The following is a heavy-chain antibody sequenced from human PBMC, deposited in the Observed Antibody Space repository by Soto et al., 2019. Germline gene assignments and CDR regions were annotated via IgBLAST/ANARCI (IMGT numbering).Heavy chain of an antibody. CDR1: GFTFNSLS. V-gene: IGHV3-30*04. CDR3: AREPYGDSQYFDY. CDR2: ISHDGRVT. D-gene: IGHD2-21*02. J-gene: IGHJ4*02. Sequence: QVQLVESGGGMVQPGTSLRLSCAASGFTFNSLSLHWVRQRPDKGLEWVAVISHDGRVTFYADFVKGRFTVSRDNSKNTIYLQVNSLRAEDTAVYYCAREPYGDSQYFDYWGQGTRVTFSS.